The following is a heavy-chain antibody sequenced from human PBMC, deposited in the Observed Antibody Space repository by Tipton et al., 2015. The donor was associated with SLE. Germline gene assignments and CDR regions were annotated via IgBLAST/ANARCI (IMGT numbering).Heavy chain of an antibody. J-gene: IGHJ4*02. Sequence: TLSLTYTVSGYSISSGYYWGWIRQPPGKGLEWIGSIYHSGSTYYNPSLKSRVTISVDTSKNQFSLKLSSVTAADTAVYYCARSDSGSNIDYWGQGTLVTVSS. CDR2: IYHSGST. V-gene: IGHV4-38-2*02. CDR1: GYSISSGYY. D-gene: IGHD1-26*01. CDR3: ARSDSGSNIDY.